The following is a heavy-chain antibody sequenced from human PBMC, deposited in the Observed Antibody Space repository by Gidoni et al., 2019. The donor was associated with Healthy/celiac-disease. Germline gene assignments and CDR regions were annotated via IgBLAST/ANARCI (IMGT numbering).Heavy chain of an antibody. CDR2: INAGNGNT. Sequence: QVQLVQSGAEVKKPGASVKVSCKASGYTFTSYAMHWVRQAPGQRLEWMGWINAGNGNTKYSQKFQGRVTITRDTSASTAYMELSSLRSEDTAVYYCARGVAARPWGVLAGMDVWGQGTTVTVSS. CDR3: ARGVAARPWGVLAGMDV. V-gene: IGHV1-3*01. J-gene: IGHJ6*02. CDR1: GYTFTSYA. D-gene: IGHD6-6*01.